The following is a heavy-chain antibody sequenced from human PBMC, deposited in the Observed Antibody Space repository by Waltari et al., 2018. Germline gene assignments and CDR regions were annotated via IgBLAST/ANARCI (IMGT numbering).Heavy chain of an antibody. CDR1: GGTFSSYD. J-gene: IGHJ5*02. D-gene: IGHD4-17*01. V-gene: IGHV1-69*01. CDR3: ARYYGDFSNWFDP. Sequence: QVQLVQSGAEVKKPGSSVKVSCKASGGTFSSYDISWVRQDPGQGLEWMGGISPIFRTANYAQKFQGRVTITADESTSTAYMELSSLRSEDTAVYSCARYYGDFSNWFDPWGQGTLVTVSS. CDR2: ISPIFRTA.